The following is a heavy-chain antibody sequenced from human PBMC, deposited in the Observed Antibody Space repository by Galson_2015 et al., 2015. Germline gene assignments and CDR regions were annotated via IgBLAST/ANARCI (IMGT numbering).Heavy chain of an antibody. CDR1: GFTFSSYG. Sequence: SLRLSCAASGFTFSSYGMHWVRQAPGKGLEWVAVISYDGSNKYYADSVKGRFTISRDNSKNTLYLQMNSLRAEDTAVYYCAKVKGAYGDSGGKPLDYWGQGTLVTVSS. J-gene: IGHJ4*02. CDR3: AKVKGAYGDSGGKPLDY. CDR2: ISYDGSNK. V-gene: IGHV3-30*18. D-gene: IGHD4-17*01.